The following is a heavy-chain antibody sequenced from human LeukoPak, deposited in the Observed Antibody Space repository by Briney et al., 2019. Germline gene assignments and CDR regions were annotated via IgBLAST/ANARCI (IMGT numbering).Heavy chain of an antibody. CDR2: MKQDGSEK. Sequence: GGSLRLSCAASGFTFSNYWMSWVRQAPGKGLEWVANMKQDGSEKYYVDSVKGRFTISRDNAKNSLYLQLNSLRVEDTAVYYCARKAYAMDVWGKGTTVTVSS. J-gene: IGHJ6*04. V-gene: IGHV3-7*03. CDR1: GFTFSNYW. CDR3: ARKAYAMDV.